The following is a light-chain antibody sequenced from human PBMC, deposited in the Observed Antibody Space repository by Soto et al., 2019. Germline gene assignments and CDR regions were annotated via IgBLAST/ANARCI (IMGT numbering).Light chain of an antibody. V-gene: IGKV3-15*01. Sequence: EIVMTQSPATLSVSPGERATLSCSASQSVSSNLAWYQQKPGQAPRLLIYGASTRATGIPARFSGSGSGTEFALTISSLQSEDVAVYYWQQYNNWPPGYTFGQGTKLEIK. J-gene: IGKJ2*01. CDR1: QSVSSN. CDR2: GAS. CDR3: QQYNNWPPGYT.